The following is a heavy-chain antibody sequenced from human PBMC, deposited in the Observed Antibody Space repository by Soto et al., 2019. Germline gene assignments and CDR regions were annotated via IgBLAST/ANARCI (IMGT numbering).Heavy chain of an antibody. D-gene: IGHD3-10*01. Sequence: QVQLVQSGAEVKKPGASVKVSCKASGYTITTYNINWVRQAPGQGLEWMGWMNPNTGETGSTEKFEGRVSMTRDSSEATAYMKLSSLTSDATGVYYCARQGSQYGSGNYLHWGQGTLVTVSS. V-gene: IGHV1-8*01. J-gene: IGHJ4*02. CDR1: GYTITTYN. CDR3: ARQGSQYGSGNYLH. CDR2: MNPNTGET.